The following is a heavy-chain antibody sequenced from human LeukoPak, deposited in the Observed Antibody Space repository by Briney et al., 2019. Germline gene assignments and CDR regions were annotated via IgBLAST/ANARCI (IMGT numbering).Heavy chain of an antibody. D-gene: IGHD1-26*01. V-gene: IGHV4-61*02. CDR2: IYTSGST. CDR3: ARSGSCGTDY. J-gene: IGHJ4*02. Sequence: SETLSLTCTVSGGSISSGSYYWSWIRQPAGKGLEWIGRIYTSGSTNYNPSLKSRVTISVDTSKNQFSLKLSSVTAADTAVYYCARSGSCGTDYWGQGTLVTVSS. CDR1: GGSISSGSYY.